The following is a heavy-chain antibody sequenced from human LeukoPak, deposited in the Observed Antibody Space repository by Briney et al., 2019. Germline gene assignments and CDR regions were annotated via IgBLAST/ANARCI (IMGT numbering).Heavy chain of an antibody. CDR3: AREEPVGRWDY. D-gene: IGHD4-23*01. V-gene: IGHV1-69*04. CDR1: GYTFTGYY. Sequence: ASVKVSCKASGYTFTGYYMHWVRQAPGQGLEWMGRIIPILGIANYAQKFQGRVTITADKSTSTAYMELSSLRSEDTAVYYCAREEPVGRWDYWGQGTLVTVSS. CDR2: IIPILGIA. J-gene: IGHJ4*02.